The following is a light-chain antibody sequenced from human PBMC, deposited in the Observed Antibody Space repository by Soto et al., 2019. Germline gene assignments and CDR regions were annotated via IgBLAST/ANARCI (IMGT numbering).Light chain of an antibody. CDR3: SSYTSSNAEV. CDR2: DVT. J-gene: IGLJ1*01. Sequence: SVLTQPASLSWAPGQSITNSFPGTSKYVGGYNYVSWYQHHPGKAPKLIICDVTDRPSGISYRFSASKSGNTASLTISGLQAEDEADYYCSSYTSSNAEVFGTGTKVTVL. V-gene: IGLV2-14*03. CDR1: SKYVGGYNY.